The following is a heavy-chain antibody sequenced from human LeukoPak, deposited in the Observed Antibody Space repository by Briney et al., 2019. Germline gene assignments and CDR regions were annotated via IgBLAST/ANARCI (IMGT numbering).Heavy chain of an antibody. CDR2: IYYSGST. J-gene: IGHJ4*02. CDR1: GGSISSGGYY. CDR3: ARMNYVAAVLYFDY. Sequence: SQTLSLTCTVSGGSISSGGYYWSWIRQHPGKGLEWIGYIYYSGSTYYNPSLKSRVTISVDTSKNQFSLKLGSVTAADTAVYYCARMNYVAAVLYFDYWGQGTLVTVSS. V-gene: IGHV4-31*03. D-gene: IGHD6-13*01.